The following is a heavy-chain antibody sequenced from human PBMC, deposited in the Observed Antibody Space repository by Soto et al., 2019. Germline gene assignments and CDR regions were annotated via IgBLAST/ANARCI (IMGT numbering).Heavy chain of an antibody. CDR2: INAGNGNT. V-gene: IGHV1-3*01. Sequence: ASVKVSCKASGYTFTSYAMHWVRQAPGQRLEWMGWINAGNGNTKYSQKFQGRVTITRDTSASTAYMELSSLRSEDTAVYYCARASMTTVTTIDYYYYYGMDVWGQGTTVTVSS. CDR1: GYTFTSYA. CDR3: ARASMTTVTTIDYYYYYGMDV. J-gene: IGHJ6*02. D-gene: IGHD4-4*01.